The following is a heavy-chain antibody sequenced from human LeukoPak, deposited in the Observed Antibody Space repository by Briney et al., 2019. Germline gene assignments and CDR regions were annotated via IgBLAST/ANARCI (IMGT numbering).Heavy chain of an antibody. D-gene: IGHD6-19*01. V-gene: IGHV3-21*01. CDR1: GFTFSSYS. Sequence: GGSLSLSCAASGFTFSSYSMNWVRQAPGKGLEWVSSISSSSSYIYYADSVKGRFTISRDNAKNSLYLQMNSLRAEDTAVYYCARDAAVAGGAFDIWGQGTMVTVSS. J-gene: IGHJ3*02. CDR2: ISSSSSYI. CDR3: ARDAAVAGGAFDI.